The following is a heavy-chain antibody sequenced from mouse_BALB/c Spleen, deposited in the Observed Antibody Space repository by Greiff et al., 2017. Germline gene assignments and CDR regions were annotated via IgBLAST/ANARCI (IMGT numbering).Heavy chain of an antibody. D-gene: IGHD3-1*01. Sequence: VQLKESGPELVKPGASVKMSCKASGYTFTSYVMHWVKQKPGQGLEWIGYINPYNDGTKYNEKFKGKATLTSDKSSSTAYMELSSLTSEDSAVYYCARQGYGVRYWYFDVWGAGTTVTVSS. V-gene: IGHV1-14*01. CDR2: INPYNDGT. CDR1: GYTFTSYV. CDR3: ARQGYGVRYWYFDV. J-gene: IGHJ1*01.